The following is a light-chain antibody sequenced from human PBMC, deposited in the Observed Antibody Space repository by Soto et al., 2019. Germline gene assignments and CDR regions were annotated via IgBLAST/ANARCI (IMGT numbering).Light chain of an antibody. CDR2: ASS. J-gene: IGKJ4*01. CDR1: ERFGGGQ. CDR3: QQYAESVS. V-gene: IGKV3-20*01. Sequence: RASERFGGGQVAWYQQKPGQAPRVLTYASSTRTPGTPERFRGRGSGTEYTLTISRVEPEDFAVYHCQQYAESVSFGGGTKV.